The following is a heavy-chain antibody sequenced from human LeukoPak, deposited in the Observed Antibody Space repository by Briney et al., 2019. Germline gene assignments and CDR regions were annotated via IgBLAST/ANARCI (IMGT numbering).Heavy chain of an antibody. CDR2: ISSSSSYI. Sequence: GGSLRLSCAASGFTFSSYSMNWVRQAPGKGLEWVSSISSSSSYIYYADSVKGRFTISRDNSKNTLYLQMNSLRAEDTAVYYCAKDPDDYGDYVNAFDIWGQGTMVTVSS. V-gene: IGHV3-21*04. D-gene: IGHD4-17*01. J-gene: IGHJ3*02. CDR1: GFTFSSYS. CDR3: AKDPDDYGDYVNAFDI.